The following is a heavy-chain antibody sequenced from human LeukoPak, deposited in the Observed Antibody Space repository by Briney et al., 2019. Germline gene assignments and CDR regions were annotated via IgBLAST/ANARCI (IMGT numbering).Heavy chain of an antibody. Sequence: GGSLRLSCAASGFTFSSYSMNWVRQAPGKGLEWVSSISSSSSSTIYYADSVKGRFTISRDNAKNSLYLQMNSLRAEDTAVYYCARVSYYYGSGSYRPTAVYYFDYWGQGTLVTVSS. CDR2: ISSSSSSTI. V-gene: IGHV3-48*01. J-gene: IGHJ4*02. CDR1: GFTFSSYS. D-gene: IGHD3-10*01. CDR3: ARVSYYYGSGSYRPTAVYYFDY.